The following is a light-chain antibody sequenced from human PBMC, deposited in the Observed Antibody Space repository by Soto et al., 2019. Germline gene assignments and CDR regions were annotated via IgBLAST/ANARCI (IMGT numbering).Light chain of an antibody. V-gene: IGKV1-5*01. CDR1: QRLSSW. Sequence: DIQMTQSPSILSASVGDRVIITCRASQRLSSWLAWYQQKPGKAPKVLIYAASRLESGVPSRFSGSGSGTEFTLTISSLQPDDFATYYCQHYNSYSEAFGQGTKVDI. CDR2: AAS. J-gene: IGKJ1*01. CDR3: QHYNSYSEA.